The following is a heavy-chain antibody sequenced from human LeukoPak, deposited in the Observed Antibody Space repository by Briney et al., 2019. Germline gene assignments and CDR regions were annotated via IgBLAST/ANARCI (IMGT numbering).Heavy chain of an antibody. V-gene: IGHV4-4*07. CDR1: GGSISSYY. D-gene: IGHD4-17*01. Sequence: SETLSLTCTVSGGSISSYYWSWIRQPAGKGLEWIGRIYTSGSTNYNPSLKSRVTMSVDTSMNQFSLKLSSVTAADTAVYYCARVKTTMTTMDWFDPWGQGTLVTVSS. J-gene: IGHJ5*02. CDR3: ARVKTTMTTMDWFDP. CDR2: IYTSGST.